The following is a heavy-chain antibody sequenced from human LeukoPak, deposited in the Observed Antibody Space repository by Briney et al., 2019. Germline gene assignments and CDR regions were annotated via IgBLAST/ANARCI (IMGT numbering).Heavy chain of an antibody. Sequence: GASVKVSCKASGYTFTGYYMHWVRQAPGQGLEWMGWINPNSGGTNYAQKFQGRVTMTRDTSISTAYMELGRLRSDDTAVYYCARGSYSGSYYFDYWGQGTLVTVSS. CDR1: GYTFTGYY. D-gene: IGHD1-26*01. J-gene: IGHJ4*02. V-gene: IGHV1-2*02. CDR2: INPNSGGT. CDR3: ARGSYSGSYYFDY.